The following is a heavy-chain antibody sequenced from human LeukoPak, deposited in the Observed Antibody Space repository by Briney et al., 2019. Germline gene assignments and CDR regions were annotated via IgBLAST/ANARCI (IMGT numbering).Heavy chain of an antibody. Sequence: SSETLSLTCAVYGGSFSGYYWSWIRQPPGKGLEWIGEINHSGSTNYNPSLRSRVTISVDTSKNQFSLKLSSVTAADTAVYYCARVSKVYYYYMDVWGKGTTVTVSS. V-gene: IGHV4-34*01. CDR2: INHSGST. CDR1: GGSFSGYY. CDR3: ARVSKVYYYYMDV. J-gene: IGHJ6*03.